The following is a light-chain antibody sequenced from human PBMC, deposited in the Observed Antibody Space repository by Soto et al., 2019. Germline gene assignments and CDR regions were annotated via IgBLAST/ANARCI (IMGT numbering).Light chain of an antibody. Sequence: EIVRTQSPATLSVSPGERATLSCTASQNGNNTLAWYQQKPGQAPRLLIYGASIRATGIPARFSGSGAGTEFTLTISSLQSEDFAVYYCHQYNNWPPYTFVQGTKLEIK. CDR2: GAS. V-gene: IGKV3-15*01. J-gene: IGKJ2*01. CDR3: HQYNNWPPYT. CDR1: QNGNNT.